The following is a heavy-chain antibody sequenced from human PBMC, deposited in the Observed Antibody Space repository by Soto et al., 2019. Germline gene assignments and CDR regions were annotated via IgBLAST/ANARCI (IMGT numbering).Heavy chain of an antibody. J-gene: IGHJ4*02. V-gene: IGHV3-30*18. D-gene: IGHD2-2*01. Sequence: GGSLRLSCVGSGFTFSSYGMHWVRQAPGKGLECVAVISDTGSSHYYAASVEGRFTISRENSKNTLSLHMVRLRVEDTAVYYCAKDRGGDCPDNSCYFGADYWGQGTPVTVSS. CDR1: GFTFSSYG. CDR2: ISDTGSSH. CDR3: AKDRGGDCPDNSCYFGADY.